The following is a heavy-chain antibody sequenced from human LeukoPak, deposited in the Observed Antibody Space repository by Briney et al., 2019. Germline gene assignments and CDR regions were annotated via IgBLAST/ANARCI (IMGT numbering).Heavy chain of an antibody. Sequence: ASVKVSCKASGYTFTSYGISWVRQAPGQGLEWMGWISAYNGNTNYAQKLQGRVNMTKDTSTSTAYMELRSLRSDDTAVYYCARLPYYYDSSGYYYSDYWGQGTLVTVSS. CDR3: ARLPYYYDSSGYYYSDY. J-gene: IGHJ4*02. V-gene: IGHV1-18*01. CDR1: GYTFTSYG. D-gene: IGHD3-22*01. CDR2: ISAYNGNT.